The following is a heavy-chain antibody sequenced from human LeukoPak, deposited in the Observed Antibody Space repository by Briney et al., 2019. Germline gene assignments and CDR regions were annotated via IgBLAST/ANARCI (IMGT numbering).Heavy chain of an antibody. J-gene: IGHJ3*02. Sequence: GGSLRLSCAASGFTFSSYAMHWVRQAPGKGLEWVAVISYDGSSKYYADSVKGRFTISRDNSKNTLYLQMNSLRAEDTAVYYCARGPRQWLVPRGAFDIWGQGTMVTVSS. CDR2: ISYDGSSK. CDR1: GFTFSSYA. CDR3: ARGPRQWLVPRGAFDI. D-gene: IGHD6-19*01. V-gene: IGHV3-30-3*01.